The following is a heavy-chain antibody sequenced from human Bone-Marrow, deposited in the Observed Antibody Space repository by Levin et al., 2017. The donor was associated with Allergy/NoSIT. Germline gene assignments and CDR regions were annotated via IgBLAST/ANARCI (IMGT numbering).Heavy chain of an antibody. CDR2: ISSHGVTT. J-gene: IGHJ5*02. V-gene: IGHV3-64D*08. D-gene: IGHD3-10*01. Sequence: GGSLRLSCSASGFVFSACAMHWVRQAPGKGLEYVSTISSHGVTTYYADSVKGRFTISRDNSKNTLYLQMSSLRAEDTAVYYCVKDGYGSSSYSWFDPWGQGTLVTVSS. CDR1: GFVFSACA. CDR3: VKDGYGSSSYSWFDP.